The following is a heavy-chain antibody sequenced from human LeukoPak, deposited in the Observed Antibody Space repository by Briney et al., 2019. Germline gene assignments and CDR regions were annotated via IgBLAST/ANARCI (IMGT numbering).Heavy chain of an antibody. V-gene: IGHV3-21*04. CDR3: AKEVGATGSWFDP. D-gene: IGHD1-26*01. Sequence: GGSLRLSCAASGFTFSSYSMNWVRQAPGKGLEWVSSISSSSSYIYYADSVKGRFTISRDNSKNTLYLQMNSLRAEDTAVYYCAKEVGATGSWFDPWGQGTLVTVSS. CDR2: ISSSSSYI. J-gene: IGHJ5*02. CDR1: GFTFSSYS.